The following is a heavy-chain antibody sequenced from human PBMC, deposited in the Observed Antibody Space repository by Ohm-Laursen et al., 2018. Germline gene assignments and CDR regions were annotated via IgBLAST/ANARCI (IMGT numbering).Heavy chain of an antibody. CDR1: GFSFSTYS. D-gene: IGHD2-8*01. J-gene: IGHJ4*02. CDR3: ASRNGY. CDR2: VSGSGYTK. Sequence: SLRLSCAAAGFSFSTYSMNWIRQAPGKGLEWVSHVSGSGYTKYYGDSVKGRFTISRDNAENSLYLQMNSLRAEDTAVYYCASRNGYWGQGTLVTVSS. V-gene: IGHV3-48*01.